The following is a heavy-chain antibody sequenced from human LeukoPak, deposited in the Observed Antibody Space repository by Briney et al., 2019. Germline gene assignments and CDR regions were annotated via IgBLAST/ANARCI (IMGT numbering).Heavy chain of an antibody. D-gene: IGHD3-10*01. CDR3: AKAGGPEPPDYFDY. CDR2: ISWNSGSI. CDR1: GFTFDDYA. Sequence: GGSLRLSCAASGFTFDDYAMHWVRQAPGKGLEWVSGISWNSGSIGYADSVKGRFTISRDNAKNSLYLQMNSLRAEDTALYYCAKAGGPEPPDYFDYWGQGTLVTVSS. J-gene: IGHJ4*02. V-gene: IGHV3-9*01.